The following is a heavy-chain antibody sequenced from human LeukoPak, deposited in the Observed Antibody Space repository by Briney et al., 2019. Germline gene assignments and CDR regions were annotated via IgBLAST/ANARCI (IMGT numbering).Heavy chain of an antibody. J-gene: IGHJ4*02. CDR1: GFTFSTYS. D-gene: IGHD5-18*01. Sequence: GGSLRLSCAASGFTFSTYSMNWVRQTPGKGLEWVSSISSSSSYIYYADSVKGRFTISRDNSKNTLYLQMNSLRVEDTAVYHCAKGQTGYSCGGLDYWGQGTLVTVSS. CDR3: AKGQTGYSCGGLDY. CDR2: ISSSSSYI. V-gene: IGHV3-21*01.